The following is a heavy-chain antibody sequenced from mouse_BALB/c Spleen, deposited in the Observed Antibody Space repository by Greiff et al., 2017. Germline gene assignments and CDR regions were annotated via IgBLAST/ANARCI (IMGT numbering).Heavy chain of an antibody. V-gene: IGHV5-4*02. CDR1: GFTFSDYY. D-gene: IGHD1-1*01. CDR3: AREATGYYFDY. J-gene: IGHJ2*01. Sequence: EVKLLESGGGLVKPGGSLKLSCAASGFTFSDYYMYWVRQTPEKRLEWVATISDGGSYTYYPDSVKGRFTISRDNAKNNLYLQMSSLKSEDTAMYYCAREATGYYFDYWGQGTTLTVSS. CDR2: ISDGGSYT.